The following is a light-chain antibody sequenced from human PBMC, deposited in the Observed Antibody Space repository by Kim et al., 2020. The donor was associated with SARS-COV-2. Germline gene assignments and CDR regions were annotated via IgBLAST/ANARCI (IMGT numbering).Light chain of an antibody. CDR3: QQFNSYPV. J-gene: IGKJ2*01. CDR2: DAS. Sequence: LSASVGDRATITCRVSQGFGSALAWYQQKPGKAPKLLIYDASSLESGVPSRFSGSGSGTDFTLTISSLQPEDFATYYCQQFNSYPVFGQGTKLEI. CDR1: QGFGSA. V-gene: IGKV1-13*02.